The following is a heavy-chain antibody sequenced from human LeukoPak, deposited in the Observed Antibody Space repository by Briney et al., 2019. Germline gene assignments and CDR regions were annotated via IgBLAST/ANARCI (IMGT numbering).Heavy chain of an antibody. Sequence: HPGGSLRLSCAASGFIVSSNYMSWVRQAPGKGLEWVSIIYSGGDTYYADSVKGRFTISRDNSKNTLYLQMNSLRAEDTAVYYCAMVARNNWFDPWGQGTLVTVSS. D-gene: IGHD2-15*01. CDR2: IYSGGDT. CDR3: AMVARNNWFDP. J-gene: IGHJ5*02. CDR1: GFIVSSNY. V-gene: IGHV3-53*01.